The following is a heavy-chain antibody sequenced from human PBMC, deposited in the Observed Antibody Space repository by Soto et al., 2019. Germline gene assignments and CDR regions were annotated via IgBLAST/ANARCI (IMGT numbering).Heavy chain of an antibody. V-gene: IGHV3-15*01. CDR2: IKSKNDGGTT. CDR1: GFSFSNAW. J-gene: IGHJ4*02. Sequence: GGSLRLSCAASGFSFSNAWMSWVRQPLGKGLEWVGRIKSKNDGGTTNYAAPVKGRFTISRDDSKNTLYLQMNSLKTEDTAVYYCTTDKGNSTSYYAFDYWGQGTLVTVSS. D-gene: IGHD3-22*01. CDR3: TTDKGNSTSYYAFDY.